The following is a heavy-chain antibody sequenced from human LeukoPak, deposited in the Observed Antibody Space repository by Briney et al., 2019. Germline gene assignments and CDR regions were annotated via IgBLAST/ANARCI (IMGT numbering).Heavy chain of an antibody. CDR3: TTYTGILGFDY. D-gene: IGHD7-27*01. CDR2: IHPTEGTT. V-gene: IGHV3-23*01. J-gene: IGHJ4*02. CDR1: GFTFSSYA. Sequence: WGSLRLSCTASGFTFSSYAMSWVRQAPGKGLKWVSAIHPTEGTTFYADSVKGRFTISRDNSKSTLYLQLNSLRAEDTAVYYCTTYTGILGFDYWAQGALVTVSS.